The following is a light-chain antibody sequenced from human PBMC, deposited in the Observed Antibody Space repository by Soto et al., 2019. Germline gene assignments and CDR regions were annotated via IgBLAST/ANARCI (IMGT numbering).Light chain of an antibody. Sequence: DIVMTQSPDSLAVSLGERATINCKSSQSVLYSSSNKDFLAWYQQKPGQPPNLLISWASTRESGVPDRFSGSGSGTDFTLTISSLQTEDVAVYYCQQYYETPYTFGQGTKLEIK. CDR3: QQYYETPYT. J-gene: IGKJ2*01. V-gene: IGKV4-1*01. CDR2: WAS. CDR1: QSVLYSSSNKDF.